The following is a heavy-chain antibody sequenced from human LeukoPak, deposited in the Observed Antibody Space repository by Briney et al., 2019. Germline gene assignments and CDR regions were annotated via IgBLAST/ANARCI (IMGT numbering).Heavy chain of an antibody. D-gene: IGHD6-19*01. Sequence: ASVKVSCKASGYIFTNFYLHWMRQAPGQGFEWIGWINPDNDATDSAQKFQGRVTMTRDTSINTIYMDLSNLRSDDTAVYYCAGLITQWLAYFDYWGQGTLVTVSS. CDR1: GYIFTNFY. CDR2: INPDNDAT. J-gene: IGHJ4*02. V-gene: IGHV1-2*02. CDR3: AGLITQWLAYFDY.